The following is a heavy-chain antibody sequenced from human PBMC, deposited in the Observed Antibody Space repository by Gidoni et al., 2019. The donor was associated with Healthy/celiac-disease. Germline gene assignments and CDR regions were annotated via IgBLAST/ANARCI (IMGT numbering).Heavy chain of an antibody. CDR3: AKLGFVSTETQYFRSLGYYYGMDV. J-gene: IGHJ6*02. Sequence: EVQLLESGGGWVQPGGSLRLSCAASGFTFSSYALSWVRLAPGKGLEWVSAIRGSGGSTYYADSVKGRFTISRDNSKNTLYLQMNSLRAEDTAVYYCAKLGFVSTETQYFRSLGYYYGMDVWGQGTTVTVSS. CDR2: IRGSGGST. CDR1: GFTFSSYA. V-gene: IGHV3-23*01. D-gene: IGHD4-4*01.